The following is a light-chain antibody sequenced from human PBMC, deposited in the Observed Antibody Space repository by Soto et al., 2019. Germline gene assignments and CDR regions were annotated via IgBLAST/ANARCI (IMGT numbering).Light chain of an antibody. Sequence: DIYRIQSQLSLSEYVGYRVTIRWRASPSISSYLNWYQQKPGKDPNILIYAAYSLQSGVKSRFSGSESGTDFTLTIRSMKPEDCAIYFCKKANSFQITVGNGPRLAL. J-gene: IGKJ5*01. CDR3: KKANSFQIT. V-gene: IGKV1-12*01. CDR1: PSISSY. CDR2: AAY.